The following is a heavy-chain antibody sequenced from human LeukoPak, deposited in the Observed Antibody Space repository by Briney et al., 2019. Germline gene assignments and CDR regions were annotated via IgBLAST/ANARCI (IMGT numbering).Heavy chain of an antibody. D-gene: IGHD2-2*01. CDR2: ISSSSSYI. V-gene: IGHV3-21*01. J-gene: IGHJ3*02. CDR1: GVTFSSYS. CDR3: ARVHQLHYDAFDI. Sequence: GGSLRLSCAASGVTFSSYSMKWVRQAPGEGREGGASISSSSSYIYYADSVTGRFTISRDNAKNSLYLQMNSLRAEDTAVYYCARVHQLHYDAFDIWGQGTMVTVSS.